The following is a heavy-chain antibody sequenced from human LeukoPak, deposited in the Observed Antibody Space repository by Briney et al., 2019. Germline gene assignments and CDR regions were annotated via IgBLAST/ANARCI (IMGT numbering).Heavy chain of an antibody. V-gene: IGHV3-23*01. J-gene: IGHJ6*02. D-gene: IGHD3-10*01. CDR1: GFAFSNAW. CDR3: ARPRGYGSGSYSYYYYGMDV. Sequence: GGSLRLSCAASGFAFSNAWMSWVRQTPGKGLEWVSAISGSGDSTYYADSVKGRFTISRDNSKNTLYLQMNSLRAEDTAVYYCARPRGYGSGSYSYYYYGMDVWGQGTTVTVSS. CDR2: ISGSGDST.